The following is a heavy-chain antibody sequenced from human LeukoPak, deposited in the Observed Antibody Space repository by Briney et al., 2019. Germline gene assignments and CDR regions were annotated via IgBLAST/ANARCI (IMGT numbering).Heavy chain of an antibody. Sequence: PGGSLRLSCAASGFTFSSYWMTWVRQAPGKGLEWVANTKQDGSEKYYVDSVKGRFTISRDNAKNSLYLQMNSLRAEDTAVYYCARDLGGSYYMTTGHFDYWGQGTLVTVSS. V-gene: IGHV3-7*01. D-gene: IGHD3-10*01. J-gene: IGHJ4*02. CDR2: TKQDGSEK. CDR3: ARDLGGSYYMTTGHFDY. CDR1: GFTFSSYW.